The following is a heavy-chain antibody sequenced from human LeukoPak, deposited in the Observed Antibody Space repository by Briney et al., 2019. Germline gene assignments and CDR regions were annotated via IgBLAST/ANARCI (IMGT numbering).Heavy chain of an antibody. D-gene: IGHD3-3*01. V-gene: IGHV3-21*01. J-gene: IGHJ4*02. CDR1: GFTFSGYS. Sequence: GGSLRLSCAASGFTFSGYSMNWVRQAPGKGLEWVSSISSSSSYIYYADSVKGRFTISRDNAKNSLYLQMNSLRAEDTAVYYCARHAGLRFLEWLLPTDYWGQGTLVTVSS. CDR2: ISSSSSYI. CDR3: ARHAGLRFLEWLLPTDY.